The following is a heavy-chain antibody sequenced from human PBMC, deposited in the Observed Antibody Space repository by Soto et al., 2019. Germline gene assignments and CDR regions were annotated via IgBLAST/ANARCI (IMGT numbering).Heavy chain of an antibody. CDR2: INHSGST. D-gene: IGHD3-9*01. J-gene: IGHJ5*02. CDR1: GGSFSGYY. Sequence: SETLSLTCAVYGGSFSGYYWSWIRQPPGKGLEWIGEINHSGSTNYNPSLKSRVTISVDTSKNQFSLKLSSVTAADTAVYYCARAFYLTGYYTWGQGTLVTVSS. CDR3: ARAFYLTGYYT. V-gene: IGHV4-34*01.